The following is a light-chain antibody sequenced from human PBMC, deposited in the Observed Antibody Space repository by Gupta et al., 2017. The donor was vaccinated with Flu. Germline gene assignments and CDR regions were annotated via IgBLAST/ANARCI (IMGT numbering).Light chain of an antibody. CDR3: NSRATYVAYYV. CDR2: GEN. J-gene: IGLJ1*01. CDR1: SLIGYF. V-gene: IGLV3-19*01. Sequence: TVRIACHGDSLIGYFASWYQQRPGQAPRLFIYGENSRPSGIPDRFSGSSSGSTASLTITGAQAEDEGVYFCNSRATYVAYYVCGPGTKVTVL.